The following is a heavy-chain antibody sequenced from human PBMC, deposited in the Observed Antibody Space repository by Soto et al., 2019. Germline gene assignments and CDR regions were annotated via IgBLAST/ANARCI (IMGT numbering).Heavy chain of an antibody. Sequence: EVQLLESGGGLVQPGGSLSLSCAASGFTFSSYAMSWVRQAPGKGLEWVSTISVGGGSTYYADSVKGRFTISRDNAKNSLYLQMNSLRAEDTAVYYCAKGVDDWKYLLSFDPWGQGTLVTVSS. D-gene: IGHD1-7*01. CDR3: AKGVDDWKYLLSFDP. V-gene: IGHV3-23*01. CDR1: GFTFSSYA. J-gene: IGHJ5*02. CDR2: ISVGGGST.